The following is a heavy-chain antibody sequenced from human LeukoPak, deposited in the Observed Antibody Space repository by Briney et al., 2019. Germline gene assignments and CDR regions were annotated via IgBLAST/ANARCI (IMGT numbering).Heavy chain of an antibody. Sequence: ASVKVSCKASGYTFISYDINWVRQATGQGLELMGWMNPKSGDTGYAQKVQGRVTMTRNTSIGTAYMELSSLRSEDTAVYYRARGGAMDVWGQGTTVTVS. D-gene: IGHD1-26*01. V-gene: IGHV1-8*01. J-gene: IGHJ6*02. CDR1: GYTFISYD. CDR3: ARGGAMDV. CDR2: MNPKSGDT.